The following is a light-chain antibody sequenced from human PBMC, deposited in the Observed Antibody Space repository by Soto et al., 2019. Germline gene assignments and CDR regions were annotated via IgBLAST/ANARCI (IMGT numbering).Light chain of an antibody. V-gene: IGLV1-44*01. CDR2: SSN. Sequence: SVLTQPPSASGTPGQRVTISCSGSSSNIGSNIVDWYQQLPGTAPKLLIYSSNQRPSGVPDRFSASKSGTSASLAIIGLQSEDDAEYYCATWDDRLNGWLFGGGTKLTVL. CDR3: ATWDDRLNGWL. CDR1: SSNIGSNI. J-gene: IGLJ3*02.